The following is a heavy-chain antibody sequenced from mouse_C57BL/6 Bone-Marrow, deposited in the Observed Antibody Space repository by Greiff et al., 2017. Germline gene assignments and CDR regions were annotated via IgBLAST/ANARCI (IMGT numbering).Heavy chain of an antibody. V-gene: IGHV1-18*01. D-gene: IGHD1-1*01. CDR2: INPNNGGT. CDR3: ARGDGSSYDWFAY. Sequence: EVKLVESGPELVKPGASVKIPCKASGYTFTDYNMDWVKQSHGKSLEWIGDINPNNGGTIYNQKFKGKATLTVDKSSSTAYMELCSLTSEDTAVYYCARGDGSSYDWFAYWGQGTLVTVSA. J-gene: IGHJ3*01. CDR1: GYTFTDYN.